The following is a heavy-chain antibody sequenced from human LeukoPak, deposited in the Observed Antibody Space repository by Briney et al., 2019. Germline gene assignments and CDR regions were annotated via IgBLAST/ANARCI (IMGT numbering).Heavy chain of an antibody. Sequence: GASVKVSCKASGYTFTGYYMHWVRQAPAQGLEWMGWINPNSGGTNYAQKFQGRVTMTRDTSISTAYMELSRLRSDDTAVYYCARDFGYSYRGAFDYWGQGTLVTVSS. D-gene: IGHD5-18*01. J-gene: IGHJ4*02. V-gene: IGHV1-2*02. CDR3: ARDFGYSYRGAFDY. CDR1: GYTFTGYY. CDR2: INPNSGGT.